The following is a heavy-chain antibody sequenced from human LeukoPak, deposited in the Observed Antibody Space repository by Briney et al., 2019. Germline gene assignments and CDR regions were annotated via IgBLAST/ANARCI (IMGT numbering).Heavy chain of an antibody. D-gene: IGHD4-11*01. CDR3: ARGRVSSSTWYSTYYYYFYMDV. CDR1: DDSITMYY. CDR2: VDHTGST. V-gene: IGHV4-59*01. J-gene: IGHJ6*03. Sequence: SETLSLTCSVSDDSITMYYWTWIRQPPGKGLEWIGYVDHTGSTNFNPSLNGRVSISRDTSKNLFSLRLWSVTAADTAVYFCARGRVSSSTWYSTYYYYFYMDVWGKGTTVTVSS.